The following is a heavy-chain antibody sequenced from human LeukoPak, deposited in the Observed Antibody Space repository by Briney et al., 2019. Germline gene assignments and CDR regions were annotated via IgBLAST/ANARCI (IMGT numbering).Heavy chain of an antibody. CDR2: ISGGGDTT. Sequence: GGSLRLSCAASGFTFNNYAMNWVRQAPGKGLEWVSSISGGGDTTYYADSGKGRFTISRDNSQNTLYLQMNSLRAEDTAVYYCARDYADYVGYFFFDYWGQGTLVTVSS. D-gene: IGHD4-17*01. CDR3: ARDYADYVGYFFFDY. J-gene: IGHJ4*02. V-gene: IGHV3-23*01. CDR1: GFTFNNYA.